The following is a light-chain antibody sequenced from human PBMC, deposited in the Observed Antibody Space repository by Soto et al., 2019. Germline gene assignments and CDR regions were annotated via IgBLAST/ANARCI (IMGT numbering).Light chain of an antibody. Sequence: LTQPASVSTSPGQSITVSCTGTSTDVGAYNYVSWYQQHPRKAPKLMIYDVSNRPSGVSNRFSGSKSGNTASLTISGLQAEDEADYYCSSYTSSSTLYVFGTGPKVTVL. CDR3: SSYTSSSTLYV. V-gene: IGLV2-14*01. J-gene: IGLJ1*01. CDR2: DVS. CDR1: STDVGAYNY.